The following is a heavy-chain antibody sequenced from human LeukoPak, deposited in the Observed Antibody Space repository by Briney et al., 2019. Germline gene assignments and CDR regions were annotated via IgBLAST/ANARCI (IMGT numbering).Heavy chain of an antibody. J-gene: IGHJ4*02. Sequence: PGRSLRLSCATSGFTFSRYWMTWVRQAPGKGLEWVANIKEDGSETSYVESVKGRFTISRDNAKNSLSLQLNSLRAEDTAVYLFARQRNSDYWGKETLVTVSS. V-gene: IGHV3-7*01. CDR2: IKEDGSET. CDR1: GFTFSRYW. CDR3: ARQRNSDY.